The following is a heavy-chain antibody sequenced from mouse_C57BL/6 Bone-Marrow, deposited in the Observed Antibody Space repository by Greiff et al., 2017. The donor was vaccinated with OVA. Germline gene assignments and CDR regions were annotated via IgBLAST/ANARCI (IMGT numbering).Heavy chain of an antibody. Sequence: VQLQQPGAELVKPGASVKLSCKASGYTFTSYWMQWVKQRPGQGLEWIGEIDPSDSYTNYNQKCKGKATLTVDTSSSTAYMQLSSLTSEDSAVYYCAREDYYGSSYVDFAYWGQGTLVTVSA. J-gene: IGHJ3*01. D-gene: IGHD1-1*01. CDR3: AREDYYGSSYVDFAY. V-gene: IGHV1-50*01. CDR1: GYTFTSYW. CDR2: IDPSDSYT.